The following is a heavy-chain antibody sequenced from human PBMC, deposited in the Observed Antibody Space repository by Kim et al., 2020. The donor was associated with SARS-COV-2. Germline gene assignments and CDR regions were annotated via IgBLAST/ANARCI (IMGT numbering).Heavy chain of an antibody. V-gene: IGHV1-69*13. CDR2: IIPIFGTA. CDR1: GGTFSSYA. Sequence: SVKVSCKASGGTFSSYAISWVRQAPGQGLEWMGGIIPIFGTANYAQKFQGRVTITADESTSTAYMELSSLRSEDTAVYYCARDRRVSGFGPSWYGYYYYYGMDVWGQGTTVTVSS. CDR3: ARDRRVSGFGPSWYGYYYYYGMDV. D-gene: IGHD6-13*01. J-gene: IGHJ6*02.